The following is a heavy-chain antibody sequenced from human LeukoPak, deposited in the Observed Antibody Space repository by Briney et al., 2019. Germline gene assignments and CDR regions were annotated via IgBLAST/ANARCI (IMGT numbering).Heavy chain of an antibody. Sequence: SETLSLACTVSGGSVSSGTYYWSWIRQPPGKGLEWIGYIYYTGSTNYNPSLKSRLTISVDTSKNQFSLKLSSVTAADTAVYYCARRGGSGRSFDYWGQGTLVTVSS. CDR1: GGSVSSGTYY. J-gene: IGHJ4*02. CDR2: IYYTGST. D-gene: IGHD3-10*01. V-gene: IGHV4-61*01. CDR3: ARRGGSGRSFDY.